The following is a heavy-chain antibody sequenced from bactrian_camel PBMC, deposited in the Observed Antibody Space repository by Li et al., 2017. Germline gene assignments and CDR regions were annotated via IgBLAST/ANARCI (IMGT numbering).Heavy chain of an antibody. V-gene: IGHV3S55*01. CDR3: SAETHRGGGSWYGGTCEWHY. CDR2: ISGDGTT. J-gene: IGHJ4*01. CDR1: GFTFDDSE. Sequence: QAGGSLRLSCTASGFTFDDSEWGWYRETPGNECELVSTISGDGTTYYADSVKGRFTISQDNRKTTMWLQMDSLKPEDTGVYYCSAETHRGGGSWYGGTCEWHYWGQGTQVT. D-gene: IGHD3*01.